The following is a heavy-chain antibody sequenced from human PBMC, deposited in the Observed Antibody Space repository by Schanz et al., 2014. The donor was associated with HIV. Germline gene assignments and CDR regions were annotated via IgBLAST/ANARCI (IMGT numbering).Heavy chain of an antibody. CDR3: AKIISGSPYYYYGLDV. V-gene: IGHV3-74*02. Sequence: EVQLLESGGGLVQPGGSLRLSCAASGFTFGSYAMSWVRQAPGKGLEWVSRINSDGSSTSYADSVKGRFTISRDNAKNTLYLQMNSLRAEDTALYYCAKIISGSPYYYYGLDVWGLGTTVTVSS. D-gene: IGHD1-26*01. CDR1: GFTFGSYA. J-gene: IGHJ6*02. CDR2: INSDGSST.